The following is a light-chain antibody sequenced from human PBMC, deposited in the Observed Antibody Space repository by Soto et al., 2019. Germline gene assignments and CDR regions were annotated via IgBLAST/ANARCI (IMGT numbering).Light chain of an antibody. CDR1: RSVSSVS. CDR3: QPYGGSPLVT. V-gene: IGKV3-20*01. Sequence: EIVLTQSPGTLSLSPGERATLSCRGSRSVSSVSLAWYQQKAGQAPRLLVYGASTRATGIPDRFSGSGSGTDFTLTISRLEPEDFAVYYCQPYGGSPLVTFGQGTKLEIK. CDR2: GAS. J-gene: IGKJ2*01.